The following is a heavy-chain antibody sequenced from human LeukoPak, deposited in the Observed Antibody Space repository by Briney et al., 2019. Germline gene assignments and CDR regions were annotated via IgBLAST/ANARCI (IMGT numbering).Heavy chain of an antibody. V-gene: IGHV4-30-4*01. CDR3: ASDYGGNPEYFQH. CDR2: IYYSGST. J-gene: IGHJ1*01. CDR1: GGSISSGDYY. Sequence: SETLSLTCTVSGGSISSGDYYWRWIRQPPGKGLEWIGYIYYSGSTYYNPSLKSRVTISVDTSKNQFSLKLSSVTAADTAVYYCASDYGGNPEYFQHGGQGTLVTVSS. D-gene: IGHD4-23*01.